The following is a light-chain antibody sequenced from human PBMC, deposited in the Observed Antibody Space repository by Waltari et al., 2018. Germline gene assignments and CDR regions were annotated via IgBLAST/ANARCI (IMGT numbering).Light chain of an antibody. J-gene: IGKJ1*01. CDR1: QSVSNW. CDR2: KAS. V-gene: IGKV1-5*03. CDR3: QQYNSYPWT. Sequence: DIQMTQSPSTLSASVGDRFTITCRASQSVSNWLAWYQQKPGRAPNLLIYKASSLEGGVPARFSGSGSGTEFTLTISSLQPDDCATYYCQQYNSYPWTFDQGTKVEIK.